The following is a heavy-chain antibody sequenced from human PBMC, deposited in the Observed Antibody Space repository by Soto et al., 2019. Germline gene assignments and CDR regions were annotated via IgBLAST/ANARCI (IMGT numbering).Heavy chain of an antibody. CDR3: AREAVVVVAATGDPYAFDI. Sequence: GGSLRLSCAASGVTVSSNYMSWVRQAPGKGLEWVSVIYSGGSTYYADSVKGRFTISRDNSKNTLYLQMNSLRAEDTAVYYCAREAVVVVAATGDPYAFDIWGQGTMVTVSS. J-gene: IGHJ3*02. CDR1: GVTVSSNY. D-gene: IGHD2-15*01. CDR2: IYSGGST. V-gene: IGHV3-53*01.